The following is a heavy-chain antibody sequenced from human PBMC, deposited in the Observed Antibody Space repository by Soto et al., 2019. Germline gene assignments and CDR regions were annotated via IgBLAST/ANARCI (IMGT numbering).Heavy chain of an antibody. CDR1: GDSISSGCYS. CDR3: ARDKITGLFDY. CDR2: IYQSGST. V-gene: IGHV4-30-2*01. J-gene: IGHJ4*02. Sequence: PSETLSLTCAVSGDSISSGCYSWNWIRQAPGKGLEWIGYIYQSGSTSYNPSLKSRVTISVDRSKNQFSLKLNSVTAADTAVYYCARDKITGLFDYWGQGTLVTVSS. D-gene: IGHD2-8*02.